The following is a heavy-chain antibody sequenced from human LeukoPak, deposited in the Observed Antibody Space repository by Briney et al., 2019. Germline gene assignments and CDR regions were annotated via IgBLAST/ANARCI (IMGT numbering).Heavy chain of an antibody. D-gene: IGHD6-13*01. Sequence: SETLSLTCTVSGGSISSGSYYWSWIRQPAGKGLEWIGRIYTSGSTNYNPSLKSRVTISVDTSKNQFSLKLSSVTAADTAVYYCARDRGSSWVDYWGQGTLVTVSS. J-gene: IGHJ4*02. CDR2: IYTSGST. V-gene: IGHV4-61*02. CDR3: ARDRGSSWVDY. CDR1: GGSISSGSYY.